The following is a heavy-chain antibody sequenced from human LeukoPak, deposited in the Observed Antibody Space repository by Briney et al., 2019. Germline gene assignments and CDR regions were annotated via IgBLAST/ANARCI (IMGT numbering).Heavy chain of an antibody. CDR1: GFSFSGYW. D-gene: IGHD2-15*01. CDR3: AKGLPSGNSFDY. CDR2: ISGSGVST. V-gene: IGHV3-23*01. J-gene: IGHJ4*02. Sequence: GGSLRLSCAASGFSFSGYWMSWVRQAPGKGLEWVSVISGSGVSTYYADSVKGRFTISRDNSKNTLYLQMNSLRAEDTAVYYCAKGLPSGNSFDYWGQGTLVTVSS.